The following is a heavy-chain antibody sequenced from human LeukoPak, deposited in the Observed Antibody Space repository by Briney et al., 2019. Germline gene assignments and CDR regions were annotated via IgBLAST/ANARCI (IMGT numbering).Heavy chain of an antibody. CDR3: ARSYDYVWGSYHYIGYFDY. CDR2: IIPIFGTA. CDR1: GGTFSSYA. D-gene: IGHD3-16*02. V-gene: IGHV1-69*13. J-gene: IGHJ4*02. Sequence: ASVKVSCKASGGTFSSYAISWVRQAPGQGLEWMGGIIPIFGTANYAQKFQGRVTITADESTSTAYMELSSLRSEDTAVYYRARSYDYVWGSYHYIGYFDYWGQGTLVTVSS.